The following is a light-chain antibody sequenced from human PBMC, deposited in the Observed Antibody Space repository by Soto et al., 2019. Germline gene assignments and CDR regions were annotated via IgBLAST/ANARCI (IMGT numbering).Light chain of an antibody. CDR2: DNN. V-gene: IGLV1-51*01. CDR3: GTWDSSLSARV. Sequence: QSVLTQPPSVSAAPGQKVTISCSGSSSNIGNNYVSWYQQLPGTAPKLLIYDNNKRPSGIPDRFSGSKSGTSATLGITGLQTGYEADYYCGTWDSSLSARVFGTGTKLTVL. CDR1: SSNIGNNY. J-gene: IGLJ1*01.